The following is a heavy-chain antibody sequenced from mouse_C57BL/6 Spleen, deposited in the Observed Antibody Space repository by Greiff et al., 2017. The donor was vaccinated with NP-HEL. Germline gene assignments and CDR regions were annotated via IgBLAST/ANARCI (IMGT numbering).Heavy chain of an antibody. CDR1: GYAFSSYW. V-gene: IGHV1-80*01. J-gene: IGHJ4*01. D-gene: IGHD1-1*01. Sequence: LQESGAELVKPGASVKISCKASGYAFSSYWMNWVKQRPGKGLEWIGQIYPGDGDTNYNGKFKGKATLTADKSSSTAYMQLSSLTSEDSAVYFCARGGYYGNYYAMDYWGQGTSVTVSS. CDR3: ARGGYYGNYYAMDY. CDR2: IYPGDGDT.